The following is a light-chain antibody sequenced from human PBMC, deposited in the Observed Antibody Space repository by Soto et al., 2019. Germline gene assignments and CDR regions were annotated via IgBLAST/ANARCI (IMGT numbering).Light chain of an antibody. Sequence: QSVLTQPPSVSGAPGQRVTISCTGSSSNIGAGYDVHWYQQLPGTAPKLLIYGNSNRPSGVPDRFSGSKSGNTASLTISGLQAEDEADYYCCSYAGSSPSVFGPGTNVTVL. J-gene: IGLJ1*01. CDR1: SSNIGAGYD. CDR3: CSYAGSSPSV. CDR2: GNS. V-gene: IGLV1-40*01.